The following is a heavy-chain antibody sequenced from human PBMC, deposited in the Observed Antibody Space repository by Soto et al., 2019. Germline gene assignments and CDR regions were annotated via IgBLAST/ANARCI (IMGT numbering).Heavy chain of an antibody. CDR2: LWYHGSDK. J-gene: IGHJ4*02. Sequence: SLIASCATSGVTFGDYFMHWVRQAPGKGPAWVAVLWYHGSDKFYADSVKVRFTISRDNCKNTLYLQMKSLRAEDTAVYYCARDHGGQSGIFIFYNWGQGTPVRVSS. CDR3: ARDHGGQSGIFIFYN. CDR1: GVTFGDYF. V-gene: IGHV3-33*01. D-gene: IGHD3-16*01.